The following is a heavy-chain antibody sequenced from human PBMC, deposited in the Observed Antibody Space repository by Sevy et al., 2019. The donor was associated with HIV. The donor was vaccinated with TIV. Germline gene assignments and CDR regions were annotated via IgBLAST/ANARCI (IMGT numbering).Heavy chain of an antibody. V-gene: IGHV4-59*01. D-gene: IGHD1-26*01. CDR1: GGSIGHYY. CDR2: VNYTGST. CDR3: VRQGGLVDYGMDV. J-gene: IGHJ6*02. Sequence: SETLSLTCTVSGGSIGHYYWSWIRQPPGKGLEWIAYVNYTGSTNYNPSLKGRVTIALDTPKNQFSLNLSSLTAADTAVYYCVRQGGLVDYGMDVWGQGTTVTVSS.